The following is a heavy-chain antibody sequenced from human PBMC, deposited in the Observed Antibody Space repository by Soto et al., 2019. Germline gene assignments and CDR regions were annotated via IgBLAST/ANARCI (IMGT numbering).Heavy chain of an antibody. J-gene: IGHJ5*02. CDR1: GGSISSHY. D-gene: IGHD5-12*01. CDR2: IYASGST. Sequence: PSETLSLTCTVSGGSISSHYWSWIRQPAGKGLEWIGRIYASGSTNYNPSLKSRVTMSLDTSRNQFSLKLTSVTAADTAMYYCARAGGYEVQGSNWFGPWGRGILVTVS. V-gene: IGHV4-4*07. CDR3: ARAGGYEVQGSNWFGP.